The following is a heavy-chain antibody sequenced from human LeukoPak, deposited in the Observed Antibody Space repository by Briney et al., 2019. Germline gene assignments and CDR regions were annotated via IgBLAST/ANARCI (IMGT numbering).Heavy chain of an antibody. CDR2: VYYSGIT. CDR3: ARLLGWSGPINWFDP. Sequence: PSETLSLTCTVSGDSISSSSDYWSWIRQPPGKGLEWIGYVYYSGITNYNPSLKSRVTISVGTSKNHFSLKLTSVTAANTAVYYCARLLGWSGPINWFDPWGRGTLVTVSS. V-gene: IGHV4-61*03. J-gene: IGHJ5*02. CDR1: GDSISSSSDY. D-gene: IGHD3-3*01.